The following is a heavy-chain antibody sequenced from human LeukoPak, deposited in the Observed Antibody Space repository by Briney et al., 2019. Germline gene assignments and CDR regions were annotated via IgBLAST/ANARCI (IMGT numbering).Heavy chain of an antibody. CDR3: ARDVNRGVFDI. CDR2: IKGDGSEK. Sequence: GGSLRLSCEASGFTFSNYWMSWVRQAPGKGLEWVANIKGDGSEKDSLVSVKGRFTISRDNPKNSVYLQMNRLRAEDTAVYYCARDVNRGVFDIWGQGTMVTVSS. V-gene: IGHV3-7*03. J-gene: IGHJ3*02. CDR1: GFTFSNYW.